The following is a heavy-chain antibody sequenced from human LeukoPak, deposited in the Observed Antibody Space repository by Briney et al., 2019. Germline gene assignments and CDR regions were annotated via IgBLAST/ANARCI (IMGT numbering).Heavy chain of an antibody. D-gene: IGHD1-26*01. CDR3: ARDRVGWELQYYFDY. Sequence: GGSLRLSCAASGFTFSSYAMHWVRQAPGKGLEWVAVISYDGSNKYYADSVKGRFTISRDNSENTLYLQMNSLRAEDTAVYYCARDRVGWELQYYFDYWGQGTLVTVSS. CDR1: GFTFSSYA. J-gene: IGHJ4*02. V-gene: IGHV3-30-3*01. CDR2: ISYDGSNK.